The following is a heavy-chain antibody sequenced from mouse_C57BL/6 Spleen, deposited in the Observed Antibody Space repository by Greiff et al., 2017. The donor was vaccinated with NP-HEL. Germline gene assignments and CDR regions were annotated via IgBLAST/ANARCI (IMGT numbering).Heavy chain of an antibody. D-gene: IGHD1-1*01. CDR3: ARGYYGIHWYFDV. J-gene: IGHJ1*03. V-gene: IGHV1-26*01. CDR1: GYTFTDYY. Sequence: VQLQQSGPELVKPGASVKISCKASGYTFTDYYMNWVKQSHGKSLEWIGDINPNNGGTSYNQKFKGTATLTVDKSSSTAYMELRSLTSEDSAVYYCARGYYGIHWYFDVWGTGTTVTVSS. CDR2: INPNNGGT.